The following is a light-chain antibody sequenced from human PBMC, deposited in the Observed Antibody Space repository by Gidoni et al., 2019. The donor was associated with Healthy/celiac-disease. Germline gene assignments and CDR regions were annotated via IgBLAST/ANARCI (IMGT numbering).Light chain of an antibody. J-gene: IGKJ2*01. CDR2: WAS. CDR1: QSVLYSSNNKNY. V-gene: IGKV4-1*01. CDR3: QRYYSTPYT. Sequence: DIVMSQSPYSLAVSLGERATINCKSSQSVLYSSNNKNYLAWYQQKPGQPPKLLIYWASTRESGVADRFSGSGCGTDFTLTISRLQAEDVAVYYCQRYYSTPYTFGQGTKLEIK.